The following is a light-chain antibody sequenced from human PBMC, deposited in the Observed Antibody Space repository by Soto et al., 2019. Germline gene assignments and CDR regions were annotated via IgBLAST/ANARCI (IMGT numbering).Light chain of an antibody. V-gene: IGKV1-17*02. J-gene: IGKJ2*01. CDR3: LQHNSYPFA. Sequence: DIQMTQSPSSLSASVGDRVTIACRARQGIRNHLGWFQQKPGEAPKRLIYATSTLETGVPSRFSGSGSETEFSLTISNLQPEDFATYYCLQHNSYPFAFGQGTKLEI. CDR2: ATS. CDR1: QGIRNH.